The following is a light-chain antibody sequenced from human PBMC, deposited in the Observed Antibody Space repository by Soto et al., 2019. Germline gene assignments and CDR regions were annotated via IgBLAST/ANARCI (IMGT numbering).Light chain of an antibody. CDR2: GDS. V-gene: IGLV1-40*01. J-gene: IGLJ3*02. CDR1: SSNIGAGYN. Sequence: QSVLTQPPSXXXXXXXXXXXXCTGSSSNIGAGYNVHWYQQVPGTAPKLLIYGDSNRPSGVPDRFSGSKSGTSASLAITGLQAEDEADYYCQSYDSSLSGWLFGGGTKLTVL. CDR3: QSYDSSLSGWL.